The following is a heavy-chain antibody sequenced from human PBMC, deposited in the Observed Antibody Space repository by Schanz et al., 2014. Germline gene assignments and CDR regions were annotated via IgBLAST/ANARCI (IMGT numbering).Heavy chain of an antibody. D-gene: IGHD6-13*01. V-gene: IGHV1-69*04. CDR1: GGTFSSDT. CDR2: IVPIAGIT. Sequence: QEQLVQSGAEVRKPGASVKVSCKASGGTFSSDTFSWVRQAPGQGLEWMGRIVPIAGITNYAQRFQGRVTITADKSSDTAYMELSSLRSDDTAVYYCAREGGALAGAGTAKNDYWGQGTLVTVSS. J-gene: IGHJ4*02. CDR3: AREGGALAGAGTAKNDY.